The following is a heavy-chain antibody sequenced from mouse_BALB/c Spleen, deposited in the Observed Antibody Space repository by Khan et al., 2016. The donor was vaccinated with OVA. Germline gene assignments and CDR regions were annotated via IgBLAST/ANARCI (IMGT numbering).Heavy chain of an antibody. V-gene: IGHV5-6-5*01. CDR1: GFTFSNYA. J-gene: IGHJ3*01. CDR3: ARDYWFTY. CDR2: ISSGGNP. Sequence: EVELVESGGGLVKPGGSLKLSCAASGFTFSNYAMSWVRQTPEKRLEWVASISSGGNPYYPDSVKGRFTISRDNARNILYLQMSSLRSEDTAMYYCARDYWFTYWGQGTLVTVSA.